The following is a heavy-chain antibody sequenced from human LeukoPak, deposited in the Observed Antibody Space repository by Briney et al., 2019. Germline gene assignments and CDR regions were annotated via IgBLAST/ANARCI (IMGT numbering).Heavy chain of an antibody. CDR2: IIPIFGTA. J-gene: IGHJ4*02. D-gene: IGHD3-22*01. Sequence: SVKVSCKASGGTFSSYAISWVRQAPGQGLEWMGGIIPIFGTANYAQKFQGRVTITADEPTSTAYMELSSLRSEDTAVYYCARGRYRGLVVIESYFDYWGQGTLVTVSS. CDR1: GGTFSSYA. V-gene: IGHV1-69*13. CDR3: ARGRYRGLVVIESYFDY.